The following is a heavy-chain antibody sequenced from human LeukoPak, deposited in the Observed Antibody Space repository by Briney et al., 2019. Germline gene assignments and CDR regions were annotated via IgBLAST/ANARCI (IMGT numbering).Heavy chain of an antibody. J-gene: IGHJ6*03. Sequence: ASVTVSFTASGYTFTSYYMHWVRQAPGQGLEWMGIINPSGGSTSYAQKFQGRVTMTRDTSTSTVYMELSSLRSEDTAVYYCARGVFGCSSTSCYLSAYYYYYMDVWGKGTTVTISS. CDR1: GYTFTSYY. D-gene: IGHD2-2*01. CDR3: ARGVFGCSSTSCYLSAYYYYYMDV. CDR2: INPSGGST. V-gene: IGHV1-46*01.